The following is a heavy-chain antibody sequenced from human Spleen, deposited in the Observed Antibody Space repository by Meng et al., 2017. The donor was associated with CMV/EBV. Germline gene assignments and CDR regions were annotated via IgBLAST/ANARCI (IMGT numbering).Heavy chain of an antibody. CDR3: AVGAEDAFDI. D-gene: IGHD1-26*01. CDR2: IWYDGSNK. Sequence: GESLKISCAASGFTFSSYGMHWVRQAPGKGLEWVAVIWYDGSNKYYADSVKGRFTISRDNSKNTLYLQMNSLRAEDTAVYYCAVGAEDAFDIWGQGTMVTVSS. CDR1: GFTFSSYG. J-gene: IGHJ3*02. V-gene: IGHV3-30*02.